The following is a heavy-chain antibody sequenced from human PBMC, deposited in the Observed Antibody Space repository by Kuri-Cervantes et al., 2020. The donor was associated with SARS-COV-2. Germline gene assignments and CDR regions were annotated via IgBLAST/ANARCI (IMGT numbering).Heavy chain of an antibody. D-gene: IGHD3-16*01. CDR2: IYTSGST. J-gene: IGHJ4*02. Sequence: SETLSLTCTVSGGSISSGSYYWSWIRQPAGKGLEWIGRIYTSGSTNYNPSLKSRVTISVDTSKNQFSLRLSSVTAADTAVYYCASSRASMITFGGVTDNFDYWGQGTLVTVSS. CDR3: ASSRASMITFGGVTDNFDY. CDR1: GGSISSGSYY. V-gene: IGHV4-61*02.